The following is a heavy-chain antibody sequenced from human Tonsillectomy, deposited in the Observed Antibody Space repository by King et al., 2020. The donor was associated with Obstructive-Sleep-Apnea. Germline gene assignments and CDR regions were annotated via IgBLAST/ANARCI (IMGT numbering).Heavy chain of an antibody. CDR2: ISYDGSNK. Sequence: VQLVESGGGVVQPGRSLRLSCAASGFTFSSYGMHWVRQAPGKGLEWGAVISYDGSNKYYADSVKGRFTISRDNSKNTLYLQMNSLRAEDTAVYYCAKDYRKYFQHWGQGTLVTVSS. CDR1: GFTFSSYG. V-gene: IGHV3-30*18. J-gene: IGHJ1*01. D-gene: IGHD1-26*01. CDR3: AKDYRKYFQH.